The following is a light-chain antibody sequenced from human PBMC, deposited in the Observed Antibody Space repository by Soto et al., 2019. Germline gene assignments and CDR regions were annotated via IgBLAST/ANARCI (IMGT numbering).Light chain of an antibody. V-gene: IGLV1-44*01. Sequence: QSVLTQPPSASGTPGQRVTISCSGSNSNIGTNSMNWYQQLPGTAPKLLIHSNNQRPSGVPDRFSGSKSGTSASLAISGLQSEDEADYYCAAWHGSLNGWVFGGGTKLTVL. CDR1: NSNIGTNS. CDR3: AAWHGSLNGWV. J-gene: IGLJ3*02. CDR2: SNN.